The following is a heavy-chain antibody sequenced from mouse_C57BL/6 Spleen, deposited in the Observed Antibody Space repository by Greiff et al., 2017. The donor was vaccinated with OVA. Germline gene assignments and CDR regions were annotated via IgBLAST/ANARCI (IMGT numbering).Heavy chain of an antibody. CDR1: GYTFTDYY. D-gene: IGHD2-4*01. V-gene: IGHV1-26*01. J-gene: IGHJ1*03. CDR2: INPNNGGT. Sequence: EVQLQQSGPELVKPGASVKISCKASGYTFTDYYMNWVKQSHGKSLEWIGDINPNNGGTSYNQKFKGKATLTVDKSSSTAYMERRSLTSEDSAVYYCARTIYYDYPRWFDVWGTGTTVTVSS. CDR3: ARTIYYDYPRWFDV.